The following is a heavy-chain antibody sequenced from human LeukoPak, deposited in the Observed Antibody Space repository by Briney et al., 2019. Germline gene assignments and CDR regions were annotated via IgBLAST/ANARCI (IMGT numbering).Heavy chain of an antibody. Sequence: PGGSLRLSCAASGFTFSSYAMSWVRQAPGKGLEWVSAISGTGGNTYYADSVKGRFTISRDNSKNTLYLQMNSLRAEDTAVYYCAKGSRGNYDYWGQGTLVTVSS. V-gene: IGHV3-23*01. CDR3: AKGSRGNYDY. CDR2: ISGTGGNT. J-gene: IGHJ4*02. D-gene: IGHD1-26*01. CDR1: GFTFSSYA.